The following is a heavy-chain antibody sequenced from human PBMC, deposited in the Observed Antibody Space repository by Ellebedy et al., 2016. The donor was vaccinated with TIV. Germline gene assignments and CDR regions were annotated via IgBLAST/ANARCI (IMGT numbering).Heavy chain of an antibody. CDR2: IIPVFSTT. D-gene: IGHD5-18*01. J-gene: IGHJ4*02. CDR3: TTVAGYSYGRGGYFDS. CDR1: GVIFSSYA. Sequence: SVKVSXKASGVIFSSYAISWVRQAPGQGLEWMGEIIPVFSTTDYAPKFHGRVTITADESTSTAYMELSSLRSEDTTVYYCTTVAGYSYGRGGYFDSWGQGTLVTVSS. V-gene: IGHV1-69*13.